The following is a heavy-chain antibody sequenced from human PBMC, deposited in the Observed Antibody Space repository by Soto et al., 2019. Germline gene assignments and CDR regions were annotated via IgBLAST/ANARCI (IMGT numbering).Heavy chain of an antibody. V-gene: IGHV3-66*01. CDR3: ARDSKGYSSGWRASYYYYMDV. CDR1: GFTVSSNY. CDR2: IYRGGST. D-gene: IGHD6-19*01. J-gene: IGHJ6*03. Sequence: EVQLVESGGGLVQPGGSLRLSCAASGFTVSSNYMSWVRQAPGKGLEWVSVIYRGGSTYYADSVKGRFTISRDNSKNTLCLQMNSLRAEDTAVYLCARDSKGYSSGWRASYYYYMDVWGKGTTVTVSS.